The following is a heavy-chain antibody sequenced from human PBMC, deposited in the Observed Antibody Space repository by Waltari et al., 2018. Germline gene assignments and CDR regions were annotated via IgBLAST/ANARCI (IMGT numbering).Heavy chain of an antibody. J-gene: IGHJ6*03. Sequence: QLQLQESGPGLVKPSETLSLTCTVSGGSISSSSYYWGWIRQPPGKGLEWIGSIYYSGSTYYNPSLKSRVTISVDTSKNQFSLKLSSVTAADTAVYYCARLVGATKGYYYYYYYMDVWGKGTTVTVSS. V-gene: IGHV4-39*01. CDR2: IYYSGST. CDR3: ARLVGATKGYYYYYYYMDV. D-gene: IGHD1-26*01. CDR1: GGSISSSSYY.